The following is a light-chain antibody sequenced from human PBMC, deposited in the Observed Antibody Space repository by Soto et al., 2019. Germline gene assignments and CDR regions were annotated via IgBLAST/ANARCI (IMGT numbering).Light chain of an antibody. Sequence: EIVLTQSPCTLSLSPGERATLSCRASQSVSNNYLAWYQQKPGQAPRLLIYGASNRATGIPDRFSGSGSGTDFTLTISSLQPDDFATYYCQQYNSYSWTFAQGTKVDIK. CDR1: QSVSNNY. J-gene: IGKJ1*01. CDR2: GAS. V-gene: IGKV3-20*01. CDR3: QQYNSYSWT.